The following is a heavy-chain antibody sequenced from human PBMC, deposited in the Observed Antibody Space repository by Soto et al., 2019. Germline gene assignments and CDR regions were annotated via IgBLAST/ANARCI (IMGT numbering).Heavy chain of an antibody. CDR2: TRNKANSYTT. CDR1: GFTFSDHY. CDR3: ARDLFPYPYYYYMDV. Sequence: GGSLRLSCAASGFTFSDHYMDWVRQAPGKGLEWVGRTRNKANSYTTEYAASVKGRFTISRDDSKNSLYLQMNSLKTEDTAVYYCARDLFPYPYYYYMDVCGKGTTVTVSS. J-gene: IGHJ6*03. V-gene: IGHV3-72*01.